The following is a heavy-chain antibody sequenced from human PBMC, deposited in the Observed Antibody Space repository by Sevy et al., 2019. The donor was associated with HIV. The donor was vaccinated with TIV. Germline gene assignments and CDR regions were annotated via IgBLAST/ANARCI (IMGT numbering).Heavy chain of an antibody. J-gene: IGHJ6*03. D-gene: IGHD3-3*01. V-gene: IGHV3-74*01. CDR1: GFTFTNYW. CDR2: INSDGGIT. Sequence: GGSLRLSCAASGFTFTNYWMHWVRQAPGKGLVWVSRINSDGGITTYADSVKGRFTISRDNAKHTLYLQMNSLRAEDTAVDYCVYYDFWSGSSEYYMDVWGKGTTVTVSS. CDR3: VYYDFWSGSSEYYMDV.